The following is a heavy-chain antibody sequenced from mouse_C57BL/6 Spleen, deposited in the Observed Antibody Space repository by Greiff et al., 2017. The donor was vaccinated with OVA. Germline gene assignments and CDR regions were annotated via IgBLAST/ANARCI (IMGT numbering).Heavy chain of an antibody. J-gene: IGHJ3*01. CDR3: ARHGDYSAWFAY. D-gene: IGHD2-13*01. CDR1: GFTFSDYY. Sequence: EVKLVESRGGLVQPGGSLKLSCAASGFTFSDYYMYWVRQTPEKRLEWVAYISNGGGSTYYPDTVKGRFTISRDNAKNTLYLQMSRLKSEDTAMYYCARHGDYSAWFAYWGQGTLVTVSA. V-gene: IGHV5-12*01. CDR2: ISNGGGST.